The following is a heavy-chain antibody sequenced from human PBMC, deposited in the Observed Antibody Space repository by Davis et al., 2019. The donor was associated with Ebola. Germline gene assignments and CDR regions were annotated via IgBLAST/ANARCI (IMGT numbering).Heavy chain of an antibody. J-gene: IGHJ6*03. CDR3: ARDHAVDTAMAPYYMDV. Sequence: ASVKVSCKASGYTFTSYAMHWVRQAPGQRLEWMGWINAGNGNTKYSQKFQGRVTITRDTSASTAYMELSSLRSEDTAVYYCARDHAVDTAMAPYYMDVWGKGTTVTVSS. V-gene: IGHV1-3*01. D-gene: IGHD5-18*01. CDR2: INAGNGNT. CDR1: GYTFTSYA.